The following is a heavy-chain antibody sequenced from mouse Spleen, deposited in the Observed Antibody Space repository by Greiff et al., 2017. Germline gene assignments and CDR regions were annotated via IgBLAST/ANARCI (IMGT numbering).Heavy chain of an antibody. CDR1: GYTFTDYY. J-gene: IGHJ1*01. CDR2: INPYNGGT. CDR3: ARTGTGLYWYFDV. Sequence: VQLQQSGPVLVKPGASVKMSCKASGYTFTDYYMNWVKQSHGKSLEWIGVINPYNGGTSYNQKFKGKATLTVDKSSSTAYMELNSLTSEDSAVYYCARTGTGLYWYFDVWGAGTTVTVSS. D-gene: IGHD3-1*01. V-gene: IGHV1-19*01.